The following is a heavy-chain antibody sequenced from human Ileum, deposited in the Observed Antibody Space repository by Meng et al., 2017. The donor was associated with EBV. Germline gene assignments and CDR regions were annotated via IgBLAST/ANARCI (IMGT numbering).Heavy chain of an antibody. V-gene: IGHV3-30-3*01. CDR2: ISPDGI. D-gene: IGHD6-19*01. J-gene: IGHJ4*02. CDR3: ARDGIGWYPGDY. CDR1: GLSSSTYV. Sequence: VYVGGVGGALVQPGTCLRVSCEASGLSSSTYVMPWVRQAPDKGLGWVALISPDGIWYPESVKGRFTVSRDNSKNTFYLQMNSLRFEDTAVYYCARDGIGWYPGDYWGRGTLVTVSS.